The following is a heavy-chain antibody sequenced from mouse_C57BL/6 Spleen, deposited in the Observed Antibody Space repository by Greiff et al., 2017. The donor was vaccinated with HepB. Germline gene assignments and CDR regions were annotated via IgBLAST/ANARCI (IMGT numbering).Heavy chain of an antibody. V-gene: IGHV1-55*01. CDR1: GYTFTSYW. CDR2: IYPGSGST. CDR3: ARERTYGSPFAY. D-gene: IGHD1-1*01. J-gene: IGHJ3*01. Sequence: VQLQQPGAELVKPGASVKMSCKASGYTFTSYWITWVKQRPGQGLEWIGDIYPGSGSTNYNEKFKSKATLTVDTSSSTAYMQLSSLTSEDSAVYYCARERTYGSPFAYWGQGTLVTVSA.